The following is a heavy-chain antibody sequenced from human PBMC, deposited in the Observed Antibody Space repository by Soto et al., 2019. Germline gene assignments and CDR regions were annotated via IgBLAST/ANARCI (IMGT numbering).Heavy chain of an antibody. CDR3: AREGGAYYYDSSGIDY. V-gene: IGHV3-48*01. J-gene: IGHJ4*02. CDR1: GFTFSSYS. D-gene: IGHD3-22*01. Sequence: PGGSLRLSCAASGFTFSSYSMNWVRQAPGKGLEWVSYISSSSTIYYADSVKGRFTISRDNAKNSLYLQMNSLRAEDTAVYYCAREGGAYYYDSSGIDYWGQGTQVTVSS. CDR2: ISSSSTI.